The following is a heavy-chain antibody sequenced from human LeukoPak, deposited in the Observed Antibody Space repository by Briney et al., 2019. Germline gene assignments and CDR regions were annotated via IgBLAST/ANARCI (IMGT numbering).Heavy chain of an antibody. CDR1: GGSISSYY. D-gene: IGHD2-2*02. Sequence: SETLSLTCTVSGGSISSYYWSWIRQPPGKGLEWIGYIYYSGSTNYNPSLKSRVTISVDTSKNQFSLKLSSVTAADTAVYYCARSVVVPAARPLEFDYWGQGNLVTVSS. CDR2: IYYSGST. J-gene: IGHJ4*02. CDR3: ARSVVVPAARPLEFDY. V-gene: IGHV4-59*01.